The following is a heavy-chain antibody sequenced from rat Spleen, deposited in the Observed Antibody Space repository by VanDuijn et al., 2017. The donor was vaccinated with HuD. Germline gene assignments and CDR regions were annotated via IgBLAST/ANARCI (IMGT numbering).Heavy chain of an antibody. D-gene: IGHD3-1*01. CDR3: SRAASRAAWGFGS. CDR1: GFSLTSNG. CDR2: ISSGGNT. V-gene: IGHV2S12*01. Sequence: QVHLRESGPGLVQPSQTLSLTCTVSGFSLTSNGVSWVRQPPGKGLEWIAAISSGGNTYYNSALKSRLSISRDTSKSQVFLKMNSLQTEATAFCFCSRAASRAAWGFGSWGPGPLVPVSS. J-gene: IGHJ3*01.